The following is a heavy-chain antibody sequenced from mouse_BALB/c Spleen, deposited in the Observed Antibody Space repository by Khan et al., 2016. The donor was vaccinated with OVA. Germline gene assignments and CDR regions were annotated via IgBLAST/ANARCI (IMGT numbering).Heavy chain of an antibody. CDR2: IYPSNCYT. CDR3: TREGVVGSSFAY. Sequence: QVQLKQSGTELVRPGASVKLSCKASGYTFTNYWINWVKQRPGQGIEWIGNIYPSNCYTNYHQKFNDKATLTVDKSSSPAYMQLISTTSEGSAVYYCTREGVVGSSFAYWGQGTLGTVSA. J-gene: IGHJ3*01. CDR1: GYTFTNYW. V-gene: IGHV1-69*02.